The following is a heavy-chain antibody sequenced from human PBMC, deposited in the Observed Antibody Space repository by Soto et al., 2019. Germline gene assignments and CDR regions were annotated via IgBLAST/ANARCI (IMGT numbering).Heavy chain of an antibody. J-gene: IGHJ4*02. CDR2: IIPMLGTP. CDR3: AKEKSRYDRSGYYRPDY. V-gene: IGHV1-69*10. D-gene: IGHD3-22*01. CDR1: GDTFGSYA. Sequence: GASVKVSCKSSGDTFGSYAISWVRQAPGQGLEWMGGIIPMLGTPSYAQKFQDRVTITADKFTSTAYMELSGLRSEDTAVYYCAKEKSRYDRSGYYRPDYWGQGTLVTVSS.